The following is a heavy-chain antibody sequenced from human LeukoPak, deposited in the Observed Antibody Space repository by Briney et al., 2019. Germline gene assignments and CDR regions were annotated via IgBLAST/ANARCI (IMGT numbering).Heavy chain of an antibody. CDR3: ARDGYSGSWYYAFDI. CDR2: ISSSSSYI. Sequence: GSLRLSCAASGFTFSSYSMNWVRQAPGKGLEWVSSISSSSSYIYYADSVKGRFTISRDNAKNSLYLQMNSLRAEDTAVYYCARDGYSGSWYYAFDIWGQGTMVTVSS. V-gene: IGHV3-21*01. CDR1: GFTFSSYS. D-gene: IGHD6-13*01. J-gene: IGHJ3*02.